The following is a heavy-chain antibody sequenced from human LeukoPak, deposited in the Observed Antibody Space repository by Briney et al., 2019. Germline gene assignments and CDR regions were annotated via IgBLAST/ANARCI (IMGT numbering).Heavy chain of an antibody. Sequence: SETLSLTCTVSGGSISSSSYYWGWIRQPPGKGLEWIGSIYYSGSTYYNPSLKSRVTISVDTSKNQFSLKLSSVTAADTAVYYCARLPYSGIVVVPTKKRGAPKDWYFDLWGRGTLVTVSS. CDR2: IYYSGST. CDR3: ARLPYSGIVVVPTKKRGAPKDWYFDL. J-gene: IGHJ2*01. D-gene: IGHD2-2*01. V-gene: IGHV4-39*07. CDR1: GGSISSSSYY.